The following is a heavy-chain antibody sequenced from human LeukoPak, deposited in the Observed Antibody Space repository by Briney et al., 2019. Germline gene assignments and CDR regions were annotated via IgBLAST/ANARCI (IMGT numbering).Heavy chain of an antibody. CDR1: GYSISRGYY. V-gene: IGHV4-38-2*01. CDR2: IYHSGST. Sequence: SETLSLTCAVSGYSISRGYYWGWIRQPPGKGLEWIWSIYHSGSTYYNPSLKSRVTISVDPSKNQFYLKLSSVTAADTAVYYCARHSMVRGVIRSGLTQFDYWGQGTLVTVSS. J-gene: IGHJ4*02. CDR3: ARHSMVRGVIRSGLTQFDY. D-gene: IGHD3-10*01.